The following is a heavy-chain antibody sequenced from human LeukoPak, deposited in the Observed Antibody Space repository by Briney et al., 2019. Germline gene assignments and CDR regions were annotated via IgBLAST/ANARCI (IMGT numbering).Heavy chain of an antibody. Sequence: SETLSLTCAVYGGSFSGYYWSWIRQPPGKGLEWIGEINHSGSTDYNPSLKSRVTISVDTSKNQFSLKLSSVTAADTAVYYCARGRAYYDFWSGYPYFDYWGQGTLVTVSS. V-gene: IGHV4-34*01. D-gene: IGHD3-3*01. CDR1: GGSFSGYY. J-gene: IGHJ4*02. CDR2: INHSGST. CDR3: ARGRAYYDFWSGYPYFDY.